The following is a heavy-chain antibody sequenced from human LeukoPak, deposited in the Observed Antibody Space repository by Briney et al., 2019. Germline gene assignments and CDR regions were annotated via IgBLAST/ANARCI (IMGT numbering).Heavy chain of an antibody. CDR1: GGSISSYY. CDR2: IYYSGST. Sequence: SETLSLTCTVSGGSISSYYWSWIRQPPGKGLEWIGYIYYSGSTNYNPSLKSRVTTSVDTSKNQFSLKLSSVTAADTAVYYCARGPGITMVRGAYRLESYYFDYWGQGTLVTVSS. V-gene: IGHV4-59*01. D-gene: IGHD3-10*01. J-gene: IGHJ4*02. CDR3: ARGPGITMVRGAYRLESYYFDY.